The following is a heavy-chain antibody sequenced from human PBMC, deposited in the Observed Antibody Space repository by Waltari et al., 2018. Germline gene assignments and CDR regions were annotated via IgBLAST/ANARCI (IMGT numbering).Heavy chain of an antibody. CDR1: GFTFDDYA. J-gene: IGHJ3*02. CDR2: ISWNSGSI. CDR3: AKDYYAAKWRWLQLGAFDI. Sequence: EVQLVESGGGLVQPGRSLRLSCAASGFTFDDYAMHWARQAPGKGLEWVSGISWNSGSIGYADSVKGRFTISRDNAKNSLYLQMNSLRAEDMALYYCAKDYYAAKWRWLQLGAFDIWGQGTMVTVSS. D-gene: IGHD1-1*01. V-gene: IGHV3-9*03.